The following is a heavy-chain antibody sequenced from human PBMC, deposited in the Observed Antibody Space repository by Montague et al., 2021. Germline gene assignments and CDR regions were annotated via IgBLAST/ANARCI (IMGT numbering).Heavy chain of an antibody. CDR1: RFTFDDFA. J-gene: IGHJ6*02. Sequence: SLRLSCAASRFTFDDFAMHWVRQVPGKGLEWVSLIFGEGYDTKYADSVKGRFTISRDNSRNSLYLQMDSLKPEDSALYFCSKGRDAPDYYAMDVWGQGTTVTVS. CDR2: IFGEGYDT. D-gene: IGHD3-10*01. V-gene: IGHV3-43*02. CDR3: SKGRDAPDYYAMDV.